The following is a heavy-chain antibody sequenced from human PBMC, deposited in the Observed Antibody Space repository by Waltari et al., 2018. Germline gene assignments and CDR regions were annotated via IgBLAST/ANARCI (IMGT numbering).Heavy chain of an antibody. D-gene: IGHD6-19*01. CDR3: ASQIRYNSGWIPLDY. CDR1: GFTYSNHW. Sequence: EVQLVESGGGLVQPGGSLRLSCVGSGFTYSNHWMTWVRQVPGKWLGCVATIRKDGGVKYYVDSVKGRFTISRDNARNSLFLQMSSLRVEDTAIYYCASQIRYNSGWIPLDYWGQGTLVTVSS. CDR2: IRKDGGVK. V-gene: IGHV3-7*01. J-gene: IGHJ4*02.